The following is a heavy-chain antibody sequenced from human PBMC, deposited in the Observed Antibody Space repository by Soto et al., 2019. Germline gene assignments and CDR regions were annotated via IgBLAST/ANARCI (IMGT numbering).Heavy chain of an antibody. Sequence: SETLSLTCAVSGGFISSGDSSWSWIRQPPGRGLEWIGDIYHGGTTFYNPSLKSRVAISEDRSKNQFSLILTSVTAADTAVYYCARESRKQLWLWWLDPWGQGTLVTVSS. CDR1: GGFISSGDSS. D-gene: IGHD2-21*01. V-gene: IGHV4-30-2*01. CDR2: IYHGGTT. CDR3: ARESRKQLWLWWLDP. J-gene: IGHJ5*02.